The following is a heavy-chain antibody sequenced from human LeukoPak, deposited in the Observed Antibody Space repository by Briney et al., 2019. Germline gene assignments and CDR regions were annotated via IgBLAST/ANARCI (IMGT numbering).Heavy chain of an antibody. V-gene: IGHV3-30*19. CDR2: ISYDGSNK. CDR1: GFTFSTYG. Sequence: GGSLRLSCAASGFTFSTYGMHWVRQAPGKGLEWVAVISYDGSNKFYADSVKGRFTLSRDNSKNTLYLQMNSLRIEDTAVYYCGRGSVGFGELNYWGQGTLVTVSS. D-gene: IGHD3-10*01. J-gene: IGHJ4*02. CDR3: GRGSVGFGELNY.